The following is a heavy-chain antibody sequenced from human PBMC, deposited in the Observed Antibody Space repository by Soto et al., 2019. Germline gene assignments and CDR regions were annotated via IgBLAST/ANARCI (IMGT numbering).Heavy chain of an antibody. CDR1: GYTFNAYS. V-gene: IGHV1-46*02. CDR2: INPSGDTT. Sequence: ASVKVSCKAAGYTFNAYSVHWVRQAPGQRLEWMGMINPSGDTTTYAQNFQGRVTMTRDTSTTTVHMELSGLRSEDTAVYYCARDWALDYWGQGTLVTVSS. J-gene: IGHJ4*02. CDR3: ARDWALDY. D-gene: IGHD7-27*01.